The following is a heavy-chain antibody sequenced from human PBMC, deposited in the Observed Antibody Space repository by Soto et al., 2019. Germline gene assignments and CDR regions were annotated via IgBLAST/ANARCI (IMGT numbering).Heavy chain of an antibody. V-gene: IGHV3-30-3*01. J-gene: IGHJ3*02. CDR2: ISYDGSNK. CDR3: ARDGNYGGNSGAFDI. D-gene: IGHD4-17*01. CDR1: GFTFSSYA. Sequence: QVQLVESVGGVVQPGRSLRLSCAASGFTFSSYAMHWVRQAPGKGLEWVAVISYDGSNKYYADSVKGRFTISRDNSKNTLYLQMNSLRAEDTAVYYCARDGNYGGNSGAFDIWGQGTMVTVS.